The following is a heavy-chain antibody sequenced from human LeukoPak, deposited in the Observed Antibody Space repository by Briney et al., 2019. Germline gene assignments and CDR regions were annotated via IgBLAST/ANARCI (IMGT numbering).Heavy chain of an antibody. V-gene: IGHV3-23*01. J-gene: IGHJ4*02. CDR1: GFTFSNYA. CDR2: ISGICGST. Sequence: GGSLRLSCAASGFTFSNYAMSWVRQAPGKGLEWVSGISGICGSTYYADSVKGRFTISRDNSKNTLYLQMNSLRAEDTAVYFCAKGARYCSGGSCFDEYYFDYWGQGTLVTVSS. CDR3: AKGARYCSGGSCFDEYYFDY. D-gene: IGHD2-15*01.